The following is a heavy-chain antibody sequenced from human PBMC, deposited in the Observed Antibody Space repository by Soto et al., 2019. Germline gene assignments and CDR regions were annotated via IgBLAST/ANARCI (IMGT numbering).Heavy chain of an antibody. D-gene: IGHD6-6*01. CDR2: IIPIFGTA. CDR3: ARGIPRSSSSSDMDV. V-gene: IGHV1-69*13. Sequence: ASVKVSCKASGGTFSSYAISWVRQAPGQGPEWMGGIIPIFGTANYAQKFQSRVTITADESTSTAYMELSSLRSEDTAVYYCARGIPRSSSSSDMDVWGQGTTVTVSS. J-gene: IGHJ6*02. CDR1: GGTFSSYA.